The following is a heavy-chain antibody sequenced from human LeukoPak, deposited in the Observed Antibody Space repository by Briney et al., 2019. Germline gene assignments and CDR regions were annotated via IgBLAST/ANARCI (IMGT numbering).Heavy chain of an antibody. V-gene: IGHV1-2*02. CDR2: INPNSGGT. D-gene: IGHD6-13*01. Sequence: GASVKVSCKASGYTFTGYYMHWVRQAPGQGLEWMGWINPNSGGTNYAQKFQGRVTMTRDTSISTAYMELSRLRSDDTAVYYCARDWSYSSSWYAPDYWGQGTLVTVSS. J-gene: IGHJ4*02. CDR3: ARDWSYSSSWYAPDY. CDR1: GYTFTGYY.